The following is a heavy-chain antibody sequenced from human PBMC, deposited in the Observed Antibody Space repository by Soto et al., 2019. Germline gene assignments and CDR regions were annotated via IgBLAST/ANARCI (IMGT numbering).Heavy chain of an antibody. J-gene: IGHJ4*02. Sequence: PGGSLRLSCAASGFIFSSYGMHWVRQAPGKGLEWVADISFDGRNKYYADSVKGRFTISRDNSKNTVYLQMNSLRAEDTAVYYCAKGPARELLLAEYFDYWGQGTLVTVSS. CDR3: AKGPARELLLAEYFDY. CDR2: ISFDGRNK. D-gene: IGHD3-10*01. V-gene: IGHV3-30*18. CDR1: GFIFSSYG.